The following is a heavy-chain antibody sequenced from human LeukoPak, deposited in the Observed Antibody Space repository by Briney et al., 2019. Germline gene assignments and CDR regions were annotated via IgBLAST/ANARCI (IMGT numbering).Heavy chain of an antibody. J-gene: IGHJ5*02. D-gene: IGHD2-2*01. Sequence: SETLSLTCTVSGGSINSYYWGWVRQPAGKGLEWIGRIYPTGTTNYSPSFKSRLTMSLGTSKNQFSLKLSSVTAADTAVYYCAGVVEVPAATGLWFDPWGQGTLVTVSS. CDR2: IYPTGTT. V-gene: IGHV4-4*07. CDR1: GGSINSYY. CDR3: AGVVEVPAATGLWFDP.